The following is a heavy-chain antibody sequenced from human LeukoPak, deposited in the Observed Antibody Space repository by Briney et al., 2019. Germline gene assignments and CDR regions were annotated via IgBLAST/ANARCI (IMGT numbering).Heavy chain of an antibody. Sequence: GGSLRLSCAASGFTFSSYWMHWVRQAPGKGLVWVSRINSDGSSISYADSVKGRFTISSDNAKNTLYLQMNSLRPEDTAVYYCASWYQLLSYWGQGTLVTVSS. CDR1: GFTFSSYW. CDR3: ASWYQLLSY. V-gene: IGHV3-74*01. J-gene: IGHJ4*02. CDR2: INSDGSSI. D-gene: IGHD2-2*01.